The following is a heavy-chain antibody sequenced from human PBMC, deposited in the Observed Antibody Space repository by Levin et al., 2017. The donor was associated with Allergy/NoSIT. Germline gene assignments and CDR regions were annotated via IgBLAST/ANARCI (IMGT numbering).Heavy chain of an antibody. D-gene: IGHD1/OR15-1a*01. J-gene: IGHJ6*02. CDR3: AREGEQHPIGYYYYYGMDV. Sequence: SETLSLTCAVYGGSFSGYYWSWIRQPPGKGLEWIGEINHSGSTNYNPSLKSRVTISVDTSKNQFSLKLSSVTAADTAVYYCAREGEQHPIGYYYYYGMDVWGQGTTVTVSS. V-gene: IGHV4-34*01. CDR2: INHSGST. CDR1: GGSFSGYY.